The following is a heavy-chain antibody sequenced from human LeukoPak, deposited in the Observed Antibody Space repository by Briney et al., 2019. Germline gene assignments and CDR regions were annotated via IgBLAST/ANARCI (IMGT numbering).Heavy chain of an antibody. CDR2: VYYSGST. V-gene: IGHV4-59*08. D-gene: IGHD3-10*01. Sequence: PSETLSLTCTVSGGSISTYYWSWIRQPPGHGLEWIGYVYYSGSTNYNPSLKSRVTISLDTSKNHFSLKLRSVTAADTALYYCARGNLGFGSGSYYWFDPWGQGTLVTVSS. CDR1: GGSISTYY. CDR3: ARGNLGFGSGSYYWFDP. J-gene: IGHJ5*02.